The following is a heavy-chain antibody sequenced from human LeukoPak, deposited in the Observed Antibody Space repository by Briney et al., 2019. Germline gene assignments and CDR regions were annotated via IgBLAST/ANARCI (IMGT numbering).Heavy chain of an antibody. V-gene: IGHV5-51*01. J-gene: IGHJ3*02. CDR3: ARQRYCTNGVCYPDDAFDI. D-gene: IGHD2-8*01. Sequence: GESLKISCKGSGYSFTSYWIGWVRQMPGKGLEWMGIIYPGDSDTRYSPSFQGQVTISADKSISTAYLQWSSLKASDTAMYYCARQRYCTNGVCYPDDAFDIWGQGTMVTVSS. CDR2: IYPGDSDT. CDR1: GYSFTSYW.